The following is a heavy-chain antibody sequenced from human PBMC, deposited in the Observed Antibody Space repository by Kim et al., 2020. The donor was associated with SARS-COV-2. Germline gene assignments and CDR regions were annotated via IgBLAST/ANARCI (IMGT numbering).Heavy chain of an antibody. CDR3: ARGRNCSSTSCYKYYYYYGMDV. D-gene: IGHD2-2*02. CDR2: MNPNSGNT. Sequence: ASVKVSCKASGYTFTSYDINWVRQATGQGLEWMGWMNPNSGNTGYAQKFQGRVTMTRNTSISTAYMELSSLRSEDTAVYYCARGRNCSSTSCYKYYYYYGMDVWGQGTTVTVSS. CDR1: GYTFTSYD. V-gene: IGHV1-8*01. J-gene: IGHJ6*02.